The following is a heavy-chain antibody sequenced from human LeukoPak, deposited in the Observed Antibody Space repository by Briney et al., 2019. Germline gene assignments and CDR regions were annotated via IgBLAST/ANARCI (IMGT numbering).Heavy chain of an antibody. D-gene: IGHD3-10*01. J-gene: IGHJ4*02. CDR1: GYTFTGYY. CDR2: IDPNSGGT. CDR3: ARSYMVRGHVGY. Sequence: ASVKVSCKASGYTFTGYYMHWVRQAPGQGLEWMGWIDPNSGGTNYAQKFQGRVTMTRDTSISTAYMELSRLRSDDTAVYYCARSYMVRGHVGYWGQGTLVTVSS. V-gene: IGHV1-2*02.